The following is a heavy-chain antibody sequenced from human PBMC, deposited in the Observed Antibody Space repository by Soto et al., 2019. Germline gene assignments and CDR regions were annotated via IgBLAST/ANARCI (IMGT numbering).Heavy chain of an antibody. CDR3: DEYSGYDSPLR. J-gene: IGHJ4*02. Sequence: SETLSLTCTVSGGSISSSSYYWGWIRQPPGKGLEWIGSIYYSGSTYYNPSLKSRVTISVDTSKNQFSLKLSSVTAADTAVYYCDEYSGYDSPLRWGQGTLVTVSS. CDR1: GGSISSSSYY. V-gene: IGHV4-39*01. CDR2: IYYSGST. D-gene: IGHD5-12*01.